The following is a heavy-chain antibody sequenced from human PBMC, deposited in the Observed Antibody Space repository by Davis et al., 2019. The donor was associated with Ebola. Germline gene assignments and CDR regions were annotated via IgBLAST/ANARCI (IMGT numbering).Heavy chain of an antibody. CDR1: GGSFSGYY. Sequence: PSETLSLTCAVYGGSFSGYYWSWIRQHPGKGLEWIGYIYYSGSTYYNPSLKSRVTISVDTSKNQFSLKLSSVTAADTAVYYCASRVGEMATIQGIFDAFDIWGQGTMVTVSS. V-gene: IGHV4-31*11. J-gene: IGHJ3*02. D-gene: IGHD5-24*01. CDR2: IYYSGST. CDR3: ASRVGEMATIQGIFDAFDI.